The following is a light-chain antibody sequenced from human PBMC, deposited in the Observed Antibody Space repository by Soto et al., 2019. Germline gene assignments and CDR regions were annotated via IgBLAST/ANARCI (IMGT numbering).Light chain of an antibody. V-gene: IGKV1-5*03. CDR2: KAS. Sequence: DIQMTQSPSTLSASVGDRVIITCRASQSITTWLAWYQQKPGKAPKLLIYKASTLESGVPSRFSGSGSGTEFTITISRLQPDDFATYYCQQYDGNWWTFGQGTKVEIK. CDR1: QSITTW. J-gene: IGKJ1*01. CDR3: QQYDGNWWT.